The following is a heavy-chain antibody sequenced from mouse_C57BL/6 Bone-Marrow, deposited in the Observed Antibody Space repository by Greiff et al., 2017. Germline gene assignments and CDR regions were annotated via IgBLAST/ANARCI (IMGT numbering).Heavy chain of an antibody. J-gene: IGHJ3*01. CDR1: GYSFTGYY. CDR2: INPSTGGT. V-gene: IGHV1-42*01. Sequence: VQLQQSGPELVKPGASVKISCKASGYSFTGYYMNWVKQSPEKSLEWIGEINPSTGGTTYNQKFKAKATLTVDKSSSTAYMQLKSLTSEDSAGYYGARGGAQFAYWGQGTLVTVSA. CDR3: ARGGAQFAY. D-gene: IGHD6-1*01.